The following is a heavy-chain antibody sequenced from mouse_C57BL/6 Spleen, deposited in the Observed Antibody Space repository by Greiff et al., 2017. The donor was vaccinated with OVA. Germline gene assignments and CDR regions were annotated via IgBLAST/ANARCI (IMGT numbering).Heavy chain of an antibody. V-gene: IGHV1-53*01. CDR3: ARSSYYCNHWYFDV. D-gene: IGHD2-1*01. J-gene: IGHJ1*03. Sequence: VQLQQPGTELVKPGASVKLSCKASGFTFTSYWMHWVKQRPGQGLEWIGNISPSNGGTNYNEKFKSKATLTVDKSSSTAYMQLSSLTSEDSAVYYCARSSYYCNHWYFDVWGTRTTVTVS. CDR2: ISPSNGGT. CDR1: GFTFTSYW.